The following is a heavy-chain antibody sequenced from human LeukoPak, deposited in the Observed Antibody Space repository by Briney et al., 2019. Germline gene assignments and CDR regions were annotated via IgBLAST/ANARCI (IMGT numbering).Heavy chain of an antibody. V-gene: IGHV3-23*01. J-gene: IGHJ3*02. Sequence: GGSLRLSCAASGFTFSSYAMSWVRQAPGKGLEWVSLINDSGGNTYYADSVKGRFTISRDNSKNTLYLQMNSLRAEDTAVYYCARDLSSGWSADAFDIWGQGTMVTVSS. CDR2: INDSGGNT. D-gene: IGHD6-19*01. CDR3: ARDLSSGWSADAFDI. CDR1: GFTFSSYA.